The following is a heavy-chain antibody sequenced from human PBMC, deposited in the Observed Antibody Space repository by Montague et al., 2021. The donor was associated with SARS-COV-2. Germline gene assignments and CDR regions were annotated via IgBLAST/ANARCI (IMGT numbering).Heavy chain of an antibody. CDR3: ARTSASSDY. V-gene: IGHV6-1*01. Sequence: NDYAVSVKSQITINPDTSKNQIFLQLNSVTPEDTAVYYCARTSASSDYWGQGTLVNVSS. CDR2: N. D-gene: IGHD1-26*01. J-gene: IGHJ4*02.